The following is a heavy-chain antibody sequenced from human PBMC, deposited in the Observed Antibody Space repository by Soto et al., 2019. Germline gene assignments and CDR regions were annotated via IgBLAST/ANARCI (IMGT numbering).Heavy chain of an antibody. CDR2: IYYSGST. CDR1: GGSISSGGYY. V-gene: IGHV4-31*03. Sequence: SETLSLTCTVSGGSISSGGYYWSWIRQHPGMGLEWIGYIYYSGSTYYNPSLKSRVTISVDTSKSQFSLKLTSVTAADTAVYYCARGGYYFYYGMDVWGQGTTVTVSS. J-gene: IGHJ6*02. CDR3: ARGGYYFYYGMDV.